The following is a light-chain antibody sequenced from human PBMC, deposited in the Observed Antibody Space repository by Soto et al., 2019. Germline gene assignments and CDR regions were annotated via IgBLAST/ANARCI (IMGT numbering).Light chain of an antibody. J-gene: IGKJ2*01. CDR2: GAS. CDR3: QQYGSSYT. CDR1: QSVSSSY. V-gene: IGKV3-20*01. Sequence: EIVLTQSPGTLSLSPGERVTLSCRASQSVSSSYLGWYQQKPGQAPRLLMYGASTRATGIPDRFSGSGSGTDFTLTISRLEPEDFAVYYCQQYGSSYTFGQGTKLEIK.